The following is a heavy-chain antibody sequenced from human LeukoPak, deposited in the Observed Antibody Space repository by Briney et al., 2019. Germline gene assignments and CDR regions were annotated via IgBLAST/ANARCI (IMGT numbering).Heavy chain of an antibody. CDR3: ARVPTTIYPYFDY. V-gene: IGHV3-48*01. CDR1: GFTFSSYS. Sequence: GGSLRLSCAASGFTFSSYSMNWVRQAPGKGLEWVSYISSSSSTIYYADSVKGRFTISRDNAKNSLYLQMNSLRAEDTAVYHCARVPTTIYPYFDYWGQGTLVTVSS. D-gene: IGHD4-17*01. CDR2: ISSSSSTI. J-gene: IGHJ4*02.